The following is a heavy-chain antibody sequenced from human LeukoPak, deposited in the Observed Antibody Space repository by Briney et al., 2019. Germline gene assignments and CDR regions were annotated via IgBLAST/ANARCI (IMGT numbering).Heavy chain of an antibody. Sequence: SGTLSLTCAVSGGSISSSNWGRWVRQPPGKGLEWIGEIYHSGSTNYNPSLKSRVTISVDKSKNQFSLKLSSVTAADTAVYYCASYYYDSSGYYYGEYNWFDPWGQGTLVTVSS. J-gene: IGHJ5*02. V-gene: IGHV4-4*02. CDR2: IYHSGST. CDR1: GGSISSSNW. D-gene: IGHD3-22*01. CDR3: ASYYYDSSGYYYGEYNWFDP.